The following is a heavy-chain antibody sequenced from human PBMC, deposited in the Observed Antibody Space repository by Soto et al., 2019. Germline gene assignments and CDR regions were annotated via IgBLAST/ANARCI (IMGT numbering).Heavy chain of an antibody. CDR3: AKDRLGVRGVITDLYYYMDV. V-gene: IGHV3-23*01. CDR2: ISGSGGST. Sequence: GSLRLSCAASGFTFSSYAMSWVRQAPGKGLEWVSAISGSGGSTYYADSVKGRFTISRDNSKNTLYLQMNSLRAEDTAVYYCAKDRLGVRGVITDLYYYMDVWGKGTTVTVSS. D-gene: IGHD3-10*01. CDR1: GFTFSSYA. J-gene: IGHJ6*03.